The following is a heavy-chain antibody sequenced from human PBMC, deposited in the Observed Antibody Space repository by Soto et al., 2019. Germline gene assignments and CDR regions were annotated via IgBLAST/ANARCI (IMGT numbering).Heavy chain of an antibody. Sequence: SETLSLTCTVSGGSVSSGSYYWSWIRQPPGKGLEWIGYIYYSGSTNYNPSLKSRVTISVDTSKNQFSLKLSSVTAADTAAYYCARHPYDFWSGPNYYGMDVWGQGTTVTVSS. CDR3: ARHPYDFWSGPNYYGMDV. J-gene: IGHJ6*02. V-gene: IGHV4-61*01. D-gene: IGHD3-3*01. CDR2: IYYSGST. CDR1: GGSVSSGSYY.